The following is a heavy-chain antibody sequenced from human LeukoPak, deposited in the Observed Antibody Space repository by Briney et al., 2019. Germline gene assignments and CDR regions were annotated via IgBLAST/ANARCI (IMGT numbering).Heavy chain of an antibody. CDR1: GFTFSSYW. Sequence: PGGSLRLSCAASGFTFSSYWMHWVRQAPGKGLMWVSRINSDGSITNYADSVKGRFTISRDNAKNTPYLQMNSLRAEDTAVYYCARVRATFSPHFDNWGQGTLVTVSS. CDR3: ARVRATFSPHFDN. J-gene: IGHJ4*02. CDR2: INSDGSIT. V-gene: IGHV3-74*01. D-gene: IGHD5-12*01.